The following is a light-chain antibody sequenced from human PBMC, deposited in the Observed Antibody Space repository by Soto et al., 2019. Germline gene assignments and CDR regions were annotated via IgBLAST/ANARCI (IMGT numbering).Light chain of an antibody. Sequence: EIVLTQSPATLSLSPGERATLSCWASQSVSNYFVWYQQKPGQAPRLLIYAASSRATGIPDRFIGSGSGTDFTLTISRLEPDDSAVYYCHHYDSSPPYTFGQGTKVDIK. V-gene: IGKV3-20*01. CDR1: QSVSNY. CDR3: HHYDSSPPYT. J-gene: IGKJ2*01. CDR2: AAS.